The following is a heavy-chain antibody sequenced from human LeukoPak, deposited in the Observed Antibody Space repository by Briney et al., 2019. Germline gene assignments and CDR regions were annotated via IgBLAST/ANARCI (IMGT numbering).Heavy chain of an antibody. Sequence: GGSLRLSCAASGFTFSSYAMSWVRQAPGKGLEWVSAIRGSGGSTYYADSVKGRFTISRDNSKNTLYLQMNSLRAEDTAVYYCAKPDIVVVPAAMPFDYWGQGTLVTVSS. CDR1: GFTFSSYA. D-gene: IGHD2-2*01. CDR3: AKPDIVVVPAAMPFDY. V-gene: IGHV3-23*01. J-gene: IGHJ4*02. CDR2: IRGSGGST.